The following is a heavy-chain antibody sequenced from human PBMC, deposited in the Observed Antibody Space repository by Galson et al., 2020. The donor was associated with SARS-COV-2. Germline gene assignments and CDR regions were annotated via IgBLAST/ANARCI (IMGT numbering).Heavy chain of an antibody. CDR3: ARAPLYDNSGYYFKFDF. V-gene: IGHV3-11*01. CDR1: GFIFSDYY. Sequence: KTGGSLRLSCAASGFIFSDYYMSWIRQAPGRGLEWVSYISRDTRTIYYADSVKGRFTISRDNSKNSLYLQMNSLRADDTAVYYCARAPLYDNSGYYFKFDFWGLGTLVTVSS. CDR2: ISRDTRTI. D-gene: IGHD3-22*01. J-gene: IGHJ4*02.